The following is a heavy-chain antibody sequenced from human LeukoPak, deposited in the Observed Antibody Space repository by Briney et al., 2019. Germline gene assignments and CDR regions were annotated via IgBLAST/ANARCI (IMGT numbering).Heavy chain of an antibody. CDR1: GFTFSSYS. J-gene: IGHJ4*02. Sequence: PGGSLRLSCAASGFTFSSYSMNWVRQAPGKGLEWVSYISSSSTIYYADSVKGRFTISRDNAKNSLYLQMNSLRDEDTAVYYCARDPSDIAVARYYFDYWGQGTLVTVSS. CDR2: ISSSSTI. V-gene: IGHV3-48*02. D-gene: IGHD6-19*01. CDR3: ARDPSDIAVARYYFDY.